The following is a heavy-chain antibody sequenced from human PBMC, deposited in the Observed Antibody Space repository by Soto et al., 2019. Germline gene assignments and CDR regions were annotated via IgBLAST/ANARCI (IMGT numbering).Heavy chain of an antibody. Sequence: XVSLRLSCAASGFTFSSYAMSWVRQAPGKGLEWVSAISGSGGSTYYADSVKGRFTISRDNSKNTLYLQMNSLRAEDTAVYYCAKSELLPNWFDPWGQGTLVTVSS. CDR3: AKSELLPNWFDP. J-gene: IGHJ5*02. CDR1: GFTFSSYA. V-gene: IGHV3-23*01. D-gene: IGHD3-22*01. CDR2: ISGSGGST.